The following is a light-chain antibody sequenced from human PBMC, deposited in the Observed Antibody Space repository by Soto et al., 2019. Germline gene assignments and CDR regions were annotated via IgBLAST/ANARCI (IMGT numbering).Light chain of an antibody. Sequence: DIQMTQSPSSLSASVGVRVTITCRASQNIYNYLNWYHQKPGKAPKLLIYAASSLQSGVPSRFTGSGSGTDFTLTISTLQPEDFATYYCQQSYSTPYTFGQGTKLEIK. CDR3: QQSYSTPYT. V-gene: IGKV1-39*01. CDR1: QNIYNY. J-gene: IGKJ2*01. CDR2: AAS.